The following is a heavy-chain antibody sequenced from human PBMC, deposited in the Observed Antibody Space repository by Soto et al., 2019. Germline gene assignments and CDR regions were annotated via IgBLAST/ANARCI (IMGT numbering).Heavy chain of an antibody. CDR2: ISSGGSAI. Sequence: QVQLVESGGGLVKPGGSLRLSCAASGITFSDHYMSWIRQAPGKGLQWVSCISSGGSAIYYSDSVKGRFTISRDNAKNSLYLQMNSLRAEDTAVYYCARVKECSSTSCYARDAFDIWGQGTMVTVSS. CDR3: ARVKECSSTSCYARDAFDI. CDR1: GITFSDHY. D-gene: IGHD2-2*01. V-gene: IGHV3-11*01. J-gene: IGHJ3*02.